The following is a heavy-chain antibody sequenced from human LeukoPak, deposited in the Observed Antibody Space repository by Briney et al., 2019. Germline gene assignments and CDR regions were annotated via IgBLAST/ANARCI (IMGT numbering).Heavy chain of an antibody. V-gene: IGHV1-2*06. CDR1: GYTFTDYY. D-gene: IGHD6-19*01. CDR2: MNPNSGGA. Sequence: ASVKVSCKASGYTFTDYYMHWVRQAPGQGLEWMGRMNPNSGGANYAQKLQDRVTMTRDTSINTAYMELSRLRSDDTAVYYCARPAVAGYYYMDVWGKGTTVTVSS. J-gene: IGHJ6*03. CDR3: ARPAVAGYYYMDV.